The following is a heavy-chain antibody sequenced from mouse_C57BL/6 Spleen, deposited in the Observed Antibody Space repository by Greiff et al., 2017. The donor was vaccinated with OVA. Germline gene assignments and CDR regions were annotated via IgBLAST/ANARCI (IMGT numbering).Heavy chain of an antibody. D-gene: IGHD1-1*01. CDR1: GFTFSDYG. J-gene: IGHJ3*01. CDR2: ISSGSSTF. V-gene: IGHV5-17*01. CDR3: ARTDYGSSLFAY. Sequence: EVQLVESGGGLVKPGGSLKLSCAASGFTFSDYGMHWVRQAPEKGLEWVAYISSGSSTFYYADTVNGRFTITRDNAKNTLFLQMTSLRSEDTAMYYCARTDYGSSLFAYWGQGTLVTVSA.